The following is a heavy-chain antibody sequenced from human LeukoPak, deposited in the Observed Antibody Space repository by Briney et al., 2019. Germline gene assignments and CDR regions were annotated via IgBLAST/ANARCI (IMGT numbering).Heavy chain of an antibody. Sequence: GGSLRLSCAASGFTFDDYAMHWVRQAPGKGLEWVSAISGSGGSTYYADSVKGRFTISRDNSKNTLYLQMNSLRAEDTAVYYCAKDSGYSYGYLGYWGQGTLVTVSS. CDR3: AKDSGYSYGYLGY. CDR2: ISGSGGST. J-gene: IGHJ4*02. D-gene: IGHD5-18*01. CDR1: GFTFDDYA. V-gene: IGHV3-23*01.